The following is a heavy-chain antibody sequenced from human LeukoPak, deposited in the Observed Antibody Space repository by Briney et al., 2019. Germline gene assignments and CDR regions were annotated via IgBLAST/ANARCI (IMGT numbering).Heavy chain of an antibody. CDR2: IYYSGST. Sequence: SETLSLTCTVSGGSISSGGYYWSWIRQHPGKGLEWIGYIYYSGSTYYNPSLKSRVTISVDTSKNQFSLKLSSVTAADPAVYYCARQRGYSGYVPDAFDIWGQGTMVTVSS. CDR1: GGSISSGGYY. V-gene: IGHV4-31*03. J-gene: IGHJ3*02. CDR3: ARQRGYSGYVPDAFDI. D-gene: IGHD5-12*01.